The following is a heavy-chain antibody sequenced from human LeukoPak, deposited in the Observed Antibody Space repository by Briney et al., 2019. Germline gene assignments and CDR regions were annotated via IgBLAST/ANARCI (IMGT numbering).Heavy chain of an antibody. CDR2: INHSGST. CDR3: ARGLVLFAVVAATRAWFDP. D-gene: IGHD2-15*01. V-gene: IGHV4-39*07. J-gene: IGHJ5*02. CDR1: GGSVNNNAYY. Sequence: KTSETLSLTCTVSGGSVNNNAYYWGWVRQPPGKGLEWIGEINHSGSTNYNPSLKSRVTISVDTSKNQFSLKLSSVTAADTAVYYCARGLVLFAVVAATRAWFDPWGQGTLVTVSS.